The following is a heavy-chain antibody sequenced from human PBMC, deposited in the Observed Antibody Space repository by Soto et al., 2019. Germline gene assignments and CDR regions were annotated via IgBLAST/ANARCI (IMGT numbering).Heavy chain of an antibody. J-gene: IGHJ5*02. CDR1: GYTFTSYG. CDR3: AREDDDYDILTGRWFDP. CDR2: ISAYNGNT. V-gene: IGHV1-18*01. D-gene: IGHD3-9*01. Sequence: ASVKVSCKASGYTFTSYGISWVRQAPGQGLEWMGWISAYNGNTNYAQKLQGRVTMTTDTSTSTAYMELSSLRSEDTAVYYCAREDDDYDILTGRWFDPWGQGTLVTVSS.